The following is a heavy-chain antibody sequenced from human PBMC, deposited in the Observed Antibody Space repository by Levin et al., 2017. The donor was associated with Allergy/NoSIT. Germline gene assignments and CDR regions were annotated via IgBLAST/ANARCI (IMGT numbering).Heavy chain of an antibody. CDR2: SSSTTSTI. CDR1: GFTFSSYS. D-gene: IGHD6-19*01. V-gene: IGHV3-48*02. J-gene: IGHJ3*02. Sequence: GGSLRLSCAPSGFTFSSYSMNWVRQAPGKGLEWISYSSSTTSTIYYADSVKGRFTISRDSAKDSLFLQMNSLRDEDTAVYYCARGYSSGRSAFDIWGQGTMVTVSS. CDR3: ARGYSSGRSAFDI.